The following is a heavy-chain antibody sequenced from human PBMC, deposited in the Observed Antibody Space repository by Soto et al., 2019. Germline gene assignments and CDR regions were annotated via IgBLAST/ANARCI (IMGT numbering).Heavy chain of an antibody. CDR2: IYYSGST. V-gene: IGHV4-31*03. CDR3: ARTIRFLEWLPNYYFDY. CDR1: GGPLSRGGYY. J-gene: IGHJ4*02. D-gene: IGHD3-3*01. Sequence: SENLALTCTVSGGPLSRGGYYWGWVRQHPGEGLEWIGYIYYSGSTYYNPSLKSRVTISVDTSKNQFSLKLSSVTAADTAVYYCARTIRFLEWLPNYYFDYWGQGTLVTVSS.